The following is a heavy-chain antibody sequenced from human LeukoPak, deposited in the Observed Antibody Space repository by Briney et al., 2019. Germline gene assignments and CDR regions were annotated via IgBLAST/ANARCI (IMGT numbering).Heavy chain of an antibody. CDR1: GFTFSSYW. D-gene: IGHD3-10*01. CDR3: ARDKKSGESSEIDY. J-gene: IGHJ4*02. CDR2: INRDGSTT. Sequence: GGSLRLSCAASGFTFSSYWVHWVRQAPGKGLEWVSRINRDGSTTKYADSVKGRFTVSRDNAKNTVNLQMNSLRAEDTAVYYCARDKKSGESSEIDYWGQGTLVTVSS. V-gene: IGHV3-74*03.